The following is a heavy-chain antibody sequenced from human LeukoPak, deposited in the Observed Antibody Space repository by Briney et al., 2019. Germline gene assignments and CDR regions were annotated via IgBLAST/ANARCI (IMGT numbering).Heavy chain of an antibody. CDR2: ISSSSSYI. Sequence: GGSLRLSCVASGFNFSSYSMNWVRQAPGKGLEWVSSISSSSSYIYYADSVKGRFTISRDNAKNSLYLQMNSLRAEDTAVYYCARGDRDLYCSSTSCYPVLGGQGTLVTVSS. D-gene: IGHD2-2*01. CDR1: GFNFSSYS. CDR3: ARGDRDLYCSSTSCYPVL. V-gene: IGHV3-21*01. J-gene: IGHJ4*02.